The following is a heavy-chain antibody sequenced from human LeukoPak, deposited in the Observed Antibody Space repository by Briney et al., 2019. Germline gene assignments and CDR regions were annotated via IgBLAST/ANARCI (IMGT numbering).Heavy chain of an antibody. Sequence: PSETLSLTCTVSGGSISSSNYYWGWIRQPRGKGLEWIGSIYYSGNTYYNPSVKSRVTISVDTSKNQFSLKLSSVTAADTAVYYCARGGVIAVPAYWGQGTLVTVSS. V-gene: IGHV4-39*01. CDR2: IYYSGNT. CDR1: GGSISSSNYY. D-gene: IGHD6-19*01. J-gene: IGHJ4*02. CDR3: ARGGVIAVPAY.